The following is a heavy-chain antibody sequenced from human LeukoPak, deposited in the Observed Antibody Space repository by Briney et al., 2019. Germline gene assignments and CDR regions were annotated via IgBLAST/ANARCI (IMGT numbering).Heavy chain of an antibody. Sequence: TLSLTCEVSGDSLSSGGYSWSWIRQPPGKGLEWIGYIRYSGSTYYNPSLKSRLTMSVEASKTQFSLRLSSVTAADTAVYYCAGYSYGYEDYWGQGTLVTVSS. CDR3: AGYSYGYEDY. V-gene: IGHV4-30-4*07. CDR1: GDSLSSGGYS. D-gene: IGHD5-18*01. CDR2: IRYSGST. J-gene: IGHJ4*02.